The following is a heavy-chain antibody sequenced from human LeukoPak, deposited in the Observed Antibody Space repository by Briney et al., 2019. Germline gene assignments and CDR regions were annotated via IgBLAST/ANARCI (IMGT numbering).Heavy chain of an antibody. J-gene: IGHJ4*02. D-gene: IGHD1-26*01. CDR1: GYTFTNYG. V-gene: IGHV1-18*01. CDR2: ISTYNGNT. CDR3: ARGWELDN. Sequence: ASVKVSCKASGYTFTNYGISWVRQAPGQGLEWMGWISTYNGNTDYAQKFQDRSTLTTDTSTSTAYMELRSLTSDDSAVYYCARGWELDNWGQGTLVTVSA.